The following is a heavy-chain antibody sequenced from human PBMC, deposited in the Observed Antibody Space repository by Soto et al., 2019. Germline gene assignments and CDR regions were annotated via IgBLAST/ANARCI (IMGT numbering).Heavy chain of an antibody. CDR1: GYTFTSHD. CDR2: MNPNTGHT. Sequence: ASVKVSCKASGYTFTSHDINWMRQATGQGLEWMGWMNPNTGHTNYAQKFQSRVTMTRDTSISTAYMELTNLRSEDTAIYYCASDMSTTWGQGTLVTVSS. V-gene: IGHV1-8*01. J-gene: IGHJ5*02. CDR3: ASDMSTT. D-gene: IGHD2-2*01.